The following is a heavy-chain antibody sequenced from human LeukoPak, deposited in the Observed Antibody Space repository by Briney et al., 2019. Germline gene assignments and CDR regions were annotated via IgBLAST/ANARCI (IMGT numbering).Heavy chain of an antibody. Sequence: GGSLRLSCAASGFTFSSYSMNWVRQAPGKGLEWVSSISSSSYIYYSDSVMGRFTISRDNAKNSLYLQMNSLRAEDTAVYYCARALGEWLTLYYFDYWGQGTLVTVSS. CDR3: ARALGEWLTLYYFDY. J-gene: IGHJ4*02. CDR1: GFTFSSYS. CDR2: ISSSSYI. D-gene: IGHD6-19*01. V-gene: IGHV3-21*01.